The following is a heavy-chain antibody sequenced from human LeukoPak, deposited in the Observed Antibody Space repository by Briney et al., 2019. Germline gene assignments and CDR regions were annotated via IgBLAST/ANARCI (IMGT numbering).Heavy chain of an antibody. CDR3: ARSATVTTGYFDY. Sequence: LETLSLTCTVSGGSMSSTSYYWGWIRQPPGKGLEWIGSIYYSGSTYYNPSLKSRVTISIDTSKNLFSLKLDSLTAADTAVYYCARSATVTTGYFDYWGRGTLVAVSP. CDR2: IYYSGST. V-gene: IGHV4-39*07. CDR1: GGSMSSTSYY. J-gene: IGHJ4*02. D-gene: IGHD4-17*01.